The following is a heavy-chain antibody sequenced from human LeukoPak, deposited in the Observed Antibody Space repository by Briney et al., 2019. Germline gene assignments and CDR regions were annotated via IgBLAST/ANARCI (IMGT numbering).Heavy chain of an antibody. D-gene: IGHD5/OR15-5a*01. CDR2: INHSGST. V-gene: IGHV4-34*01. CDR1: GGSFSGYY. J-gene: IGHJ3*02. CDR3: ARVPRAVSGAFDI. Sequence: PSETLSLTCAVYGGSFSGYYWSWIRQPPGKGLEWIGEINHSGSTNYNPSLKSRVTISVDTSKNQFSLKLSSATAADTAVYYCARVPRAVSGAFDIWGQGTMVTVSS.